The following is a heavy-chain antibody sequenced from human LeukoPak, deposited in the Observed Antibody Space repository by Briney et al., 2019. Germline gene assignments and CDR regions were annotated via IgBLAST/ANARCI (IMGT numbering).Heavy chain of an antibody. CDR3: ARGGIYVWGSYRKAYFDY. Sequence: SETLSLTCAVYGGSFSGYYWSWLRQPPGKGLEWIGEINHSGSTNYNPSLKSRVTISVDTSKNQFSLKLSSVTAADTAVYYCARGGIYVWGSYRKAYFDYWGQGTLVTVSS. D-gene: IGHD3-16*02. CDR1: GGSFSGYY. V-gene: IGHV4-34*01. CDR2: INHSGST. J-gene: IGHJ4*02.